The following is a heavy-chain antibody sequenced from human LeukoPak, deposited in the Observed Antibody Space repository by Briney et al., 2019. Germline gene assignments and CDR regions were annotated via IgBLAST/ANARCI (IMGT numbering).Heavy chain of an antibody. V-gene: IGHV1-18*01. Sequence: ASVKVSCKASGYTFTSHEISWVRQAPGQGLEWMGWISTNNGNTNYAQKLQGRVTMTTDTSTSTAYMELRSLRSDDTAVYYCARGQLYYYDSSGYYSVDYWGQGTLVTVSS. CDR3: ARGQLYYYDSSGYYSVDY. CDR1: GYTFTSHE. CDR2: ISTNNGNT. J-gene: IGHJ4*02. D-gene: IGHD3-22*01.